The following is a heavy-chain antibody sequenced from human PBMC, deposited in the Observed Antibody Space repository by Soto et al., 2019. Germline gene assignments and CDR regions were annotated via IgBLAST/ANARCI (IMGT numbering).Heavy chain of an antibody. V-gene: IGHV2-5*02. D-gene: IGHD2-15*01. CDR3: AHRYCSGGRCLTFDY. CDR2: IYWDDDK. J-gene: IGHJ4*02. CDR1: GFSLSTSGVS. Sequence: QITLKESGPTLVSPTQTLTLTCTFSGFSLSTSGVSVGWIRQPPGKALEWLALIYWDDDKRYSPSLRSRVTITKDNSKNQVVLTMTNMDPVDTATYYCAHRYCSGGRCLTFDYWGQGILVTVSS.